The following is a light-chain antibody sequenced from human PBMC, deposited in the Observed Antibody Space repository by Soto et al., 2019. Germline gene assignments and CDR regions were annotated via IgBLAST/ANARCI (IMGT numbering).Light chain of an antibody. CDR2: GAS. CDR1: RSVCRD. Sequence: ETVLTKSPVPLSLSPAARATLAGKAIRSVCRDLAWYHLKPGQVPVLLIYGASPCAYGIPARFSGRGSGTDFALPTSSLQSEEFAVYYCPHSNLSPWTFGQGTKVDI. V-gene: IGKV3-15*01. CDR3: PHSNLSPWT. J-gene: IGKJ1*01.